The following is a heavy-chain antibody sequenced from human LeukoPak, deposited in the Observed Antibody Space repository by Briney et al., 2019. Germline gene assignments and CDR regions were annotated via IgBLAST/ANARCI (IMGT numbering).Heavy chain of an antibody. CDR2: ISWDGGST. D-gene: IGHD6-19*01. Sequence: PGGSLRLSCAASGFTFDDYAMHWVRQAPGKGLEWVSLISWDGGSTYYADSVKGRFTISRDNAKNSLYLQMNSLRAEDTAVYYCARAREYSSGSSHWGQGTLVTVSS. V-gene: IGHV3-43D*03. CDR1: GFTFDDYA. CDR3: ARAREYSSGSSH. J-gene: IGHJ4*02.